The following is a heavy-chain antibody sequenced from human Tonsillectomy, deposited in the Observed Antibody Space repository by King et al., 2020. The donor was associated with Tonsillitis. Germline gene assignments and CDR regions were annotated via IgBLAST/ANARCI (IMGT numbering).Heavy chain of an antibody. CDR1: GGSISAYY. V-gene: IGHV4-59*01. J-gene: IGHJ4*02. Sequence: VQLQESGPGLVKPSETLSLTCTVSGGSISAYYWSWIRQPPGKPLEWIGYIYYRGTTKYNASLKGRVSISSDTSKNQFSLKLTSVTAADTAVYYCARDYGSGSYYQRPLTYWGQGTLVTVSS. CDR2: IYYRGTT. CDR3: ARDYGSGSYYQRPLTY. D-gene: IGHD3-10*01.